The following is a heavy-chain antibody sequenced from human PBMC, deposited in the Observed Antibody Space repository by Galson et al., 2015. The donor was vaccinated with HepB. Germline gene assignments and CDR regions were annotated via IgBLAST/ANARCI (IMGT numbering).Heavy chain of an antibody. V-gene: IGHV1-18*04. CDR2: ISAYNGNT. J-gene: IGHJ4*02. D-gene: IGHD2-15*01. CDR1: GYTFTSYG. CDR3: AREVTYCSGGSCYSSDPLDY. Sequence: SVKVSCKASGYTFTSYGISWVRQAPGQGLEWMGWISAYNGNTNYAQKLQGRVTMTTDTSTSTAYMELRSLRSDDTAVYYCAREVTYCSGGSCYSSDPLDYWGQGTLVTVSS.